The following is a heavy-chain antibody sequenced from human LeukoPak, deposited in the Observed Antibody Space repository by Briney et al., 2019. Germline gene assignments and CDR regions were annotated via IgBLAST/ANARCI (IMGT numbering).Heavy chain of an antibody. CDR1: GYTLTELS. V-gene: IGHV1-24*01. CDR3: ARDAGGGGDTFWLIDY. CDR2: FDPEDGET. Sequence: ASVKVSCKVSGYTLTELSMHWVRQAPGKGLEWMGGFDPEDGETIYAQKFQGRVTMTEDTSTDTAYMELSSLRSEDTAVYYCARDAGGGGDTFWLIDYWGQGTLVTVSS. D-gene: IGHD3-16*01. J-gene: IGHJ4*02.